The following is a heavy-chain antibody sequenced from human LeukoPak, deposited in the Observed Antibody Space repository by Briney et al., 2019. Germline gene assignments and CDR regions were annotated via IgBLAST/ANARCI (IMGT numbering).Heavy chain of an antibody. V-gene: IGHV4-61*02. J-gene: IGHJ3*02. CDR3: ARDTLAVTGGLWFGELLSGAFDI. CDR2: IYTRGST. CDR1: RGAITGDRHY. Sequence: KASETLSLTCTVSRGAITGDRHYWSWIRQPAGKGLEWIGRIYTRGSTNYNPSLKSRVTISVDASKNQFSLKLSSVTAADTAVYYCARDTLAVTGGLWFGELLSGAFDIWGQGTMVTVSS. D-gene: IGHD3-10*01.